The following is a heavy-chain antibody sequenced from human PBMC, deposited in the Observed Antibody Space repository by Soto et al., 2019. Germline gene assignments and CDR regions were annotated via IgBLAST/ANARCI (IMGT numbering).Heavy chain of an antibody. D-gene: IGHD2-15*01. V-gene: IGHV4-30-4*07. Sequence: SETLSLTCAVSGCSISSGGYYWSWIRQPPGKGLEWIGYIYYSGSTYYNPSLKSRVTISVDRSKNQFSLKLSSVTAADTAVYYCARGQVVAAQHWGQGTLVTVSS. J-gene: IGHJ4*02. CDR1: GCSISSGGYY. CDR2: IYYSGST. CDR3: ARGQVVAAQH.